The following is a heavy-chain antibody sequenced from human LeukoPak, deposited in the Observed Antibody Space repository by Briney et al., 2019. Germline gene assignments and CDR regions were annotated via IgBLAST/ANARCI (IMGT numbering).Heavy chain of an antibody. CDR3: ARSRSGGSGSYYRNFDY. D-gene: IGHD3-10*01. CDR1: GFTFSTYW. Sequence: GGSLRLSCAASGFTFSTYWMTWVRQAPGKGLEWVANIKQDGSEKYYVDSVRGRFTISRDNAKNSLYLQMNSLRAEDTAVYYCARSRSGGSGSYYRNFDYWGQGTLVTVSS. V-gene: IGHV3-7*03. J-gene: IGHJ4*02. CDR2: IKQDGSEK.